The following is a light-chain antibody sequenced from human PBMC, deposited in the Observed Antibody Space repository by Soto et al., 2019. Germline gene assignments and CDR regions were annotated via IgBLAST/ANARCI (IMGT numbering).Light chain of an antibody. CDR1: SSDVGGYNY. J-gene: IGLJ3*02. CDR2: EVS. V-gene: IGLV2-14*01. Sequence: QSALTQPASVSGSPGQSITISCTGTSSDVGGYNYVSWDQQHPGKAPKLMIYEVSNRPSGVSNRFSGSKSGNTASLTISGLQAEDEADYYCSSYTSSSTGVFGGGTKVTVL. CDR3: SSYTSSSTGV.